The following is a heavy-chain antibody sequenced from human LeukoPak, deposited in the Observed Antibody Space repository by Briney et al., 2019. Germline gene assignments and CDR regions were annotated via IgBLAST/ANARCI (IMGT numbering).Heavy chain of an antibody. V-gene: IGHV3-48*02. J-gene: IGHJ4*02. Sequence: GGSLRLSCAASGFTFSSYSMNWVRQAPGKGLEWVSYISSSSSTIYYADSVKGRFTISRDNAKNSMYLQMNSLRDEDTAVYYCARAWYSWGYYFDYWGQGALVTVSS. D-gene: IGHD1-26*01. CDR3: ARAWYSWGYYFDY. CDR1: GFTFSSYS. CDR2: ISSSSSTI.